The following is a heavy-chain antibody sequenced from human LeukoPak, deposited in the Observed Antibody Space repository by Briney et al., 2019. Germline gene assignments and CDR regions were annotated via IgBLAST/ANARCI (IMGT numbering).Heavy chain of an antibody. CDR3: ARVRYSYGLNYFDY. V-gene: IGHV4-30-2*01. CDR2: IYHSGST. Sequence: SETLPLTCAVSGGSISSGGYSWSWIRQPPGKGLEWIGYIYHSGSTYYNPSLKSRVTISVDRSKNQFSLKLGSVTAADTAVYYCARVRYSYGLNYFDYWGQGTLVTVSS. CDR1: GGSISSGGYS. J-gene: IGHJ4*02. D-gene: IGHD5-18*01.